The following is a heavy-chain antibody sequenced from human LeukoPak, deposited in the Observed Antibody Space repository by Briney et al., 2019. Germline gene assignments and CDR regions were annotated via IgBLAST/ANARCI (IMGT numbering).Heavy chain of an antibody. D-gene: IGHD2-2*01. CDR1: GFTFNNYG. V-gene: IGHV3-30*02. CDR3: AKGSTSWYFFDY. Sequence: GGSLRLSCAASGFTFNNYGMHWVRQAPGKGLEWVAFVRYDGSYKYYADSVKGRFTISRDNSKNTLFLQMNSLRPEDTAVYFCAKGSTSWYFFDYWGQGTPVTVSS. J-gene: IGHJ4*02. CDR2: VRYDGSYK.